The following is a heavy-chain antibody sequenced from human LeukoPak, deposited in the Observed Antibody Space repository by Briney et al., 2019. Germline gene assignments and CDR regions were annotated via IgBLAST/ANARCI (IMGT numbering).Heavy chain of an antibody. CDR2: ISSSSSYI. CDR1: GFTFSSYS. Sequence: GGSLRLSCAASGFTFSSYSMSWVRQAPGKGLEWVSSISSSSSYIYYADSVKGRFTISRDNAKNSLYLQMNSLRAEDTAMYYCARGMAPTVDYYYMDVWGKGTTVTVSS. CDR3: ARGMAPTVDYYYMDV. V-gene: IGHV3-21*01. J-gene: IGHJ6*03. D-gene: IGHD4-23*01.